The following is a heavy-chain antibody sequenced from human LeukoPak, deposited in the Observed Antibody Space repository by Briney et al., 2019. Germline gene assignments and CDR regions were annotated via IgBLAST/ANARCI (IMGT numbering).Heavy chain of an antibody. D-gene: IGHD6-13*01. V-gene: IGHV3-30-3*01. J-gene: IGHJ4*02. CDR3: ARGRAGIAAAGFDY. CDR2: ISFDGGNK. Sequence: PGGSLRLSCATSGFTFSMHWVRLAPGKGLDWVAVISFDGGNKFYADSVKGRFSISRDNSKNTLYLQMNSLGLDETAVYFCARGRAGIAAAGFDYGGQGTLVTVSS. CDR1: GFTFS.